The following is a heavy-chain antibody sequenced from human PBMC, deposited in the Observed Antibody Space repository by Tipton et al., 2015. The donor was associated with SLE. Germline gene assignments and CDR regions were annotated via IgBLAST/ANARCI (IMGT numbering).Heavy chain of an antibody. D-gene: IGHD4-17*01. Sequence: SLRLSCAASRGSISSTYWWTWVRQSPGRGLEWIGDINYSGTTNYNPSLSSRVTISLDKSRDQFYLILTSVTAADTAVYYCAKDYNHDNADYNWGQGTLVIVSS. V-gene: IGHV4-4*02. CDR1: RGSISSTYW. J-gene: IGHJ4*02. CDR3: AKDYNHDNADYN. CDR2: INYSGTT.